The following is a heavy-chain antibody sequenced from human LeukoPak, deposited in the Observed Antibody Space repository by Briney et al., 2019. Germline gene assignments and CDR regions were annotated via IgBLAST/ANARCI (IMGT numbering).Heavy chain of an antibody. V-gene: IGHV1-8*01. Sequence: GGSVKVSCKAPGYTFTSYDINWVRQATGQGLEWMGWMNPNSGNTGYAQKFQGRVTMTRNTSISTAYMELSSLRSEDTAVYYCASSGLGGSGNYHRTWYNWFDPWGQGTLITVSS. D-gene: IGHD3-10*01. J-gene: IGHJ5*02. CDR2: MNPNSGNT. CDR1: GYTFTSYD. CDR3: ASSGLGGSGNYHRTWYNWFDP.